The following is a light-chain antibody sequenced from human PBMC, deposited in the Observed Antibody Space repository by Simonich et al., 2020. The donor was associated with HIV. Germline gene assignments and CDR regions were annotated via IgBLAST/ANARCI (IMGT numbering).Light chain of an antibody. CDR1: QRVSIN. V-gene: IGKV3-15*01. Sequence: EIVMTPSSATLSVSPGERAPLSCRASQRVSINLAWYQQKPGQAPRLPIYGASTRATVIPARFSGRGSGTEFTLTISSMQSEDVAFYYCQQYNYWLITFGQGTRLEIK. J-gene: IGKJ5*01. CDR2: GAS. CDR3: QQYNYWLIT.